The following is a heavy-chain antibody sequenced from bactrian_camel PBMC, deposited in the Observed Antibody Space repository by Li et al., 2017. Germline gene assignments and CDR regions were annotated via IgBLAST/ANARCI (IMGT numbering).Heavy chain of an antibody. J-gene: IGHJ6*01. CDR3: AADPSPLNGGNWFSFGY. Sequence: HVQLVESGGGSVQAGGSLRLSCVASGYTSNTACMGWFRQAPGKERETVAYITRSMGYTYYADSAQGRFTISQDNARNTVYLEMNSLKPEDTAMYYCAADPSPLNGGNWFSFGYWGQGTQVTVS. CDR1: GYTSNTAC. D-gene: IGHD6*01. V-gene: IGHV3-3*01. CDR2: ITRSMGYT.